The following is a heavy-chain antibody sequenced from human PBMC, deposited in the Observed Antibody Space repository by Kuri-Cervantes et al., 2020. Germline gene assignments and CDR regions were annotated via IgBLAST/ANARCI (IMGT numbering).Heavy chain of an antibody. J-gene: IGHJ4*01. CDR1: GFTFSSYG. D-gene: IGHD1-14*01. Sequence: ESLKISCAASGFTFSSYGMNWVRQAPGKGLEWVAGISGTGSEIHYADSVEGRFSISRDNSRNTLYLQMNSLRAEDTAFYYCARQTIYYDFWGHGTLVTVSS. CDR3: ARQTIYYDF. CDR2: ISGTGSEI. V-gene: IGHV3-23*01.